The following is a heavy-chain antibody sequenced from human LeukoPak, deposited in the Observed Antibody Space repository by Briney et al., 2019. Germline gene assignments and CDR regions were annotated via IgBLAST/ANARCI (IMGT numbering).Heavy chain of an antibody. Sequence: PSETLSLTCAVYGGSFSGYYWSWIRQPPGKGLEWIGYIYYSGSTNYNPSLKSRVTISVDTSKNQFSLKLSSVTAADTAVYYCARLTIVGATRWFDPWGQGTLVTVSS. CDR3: ARLTIVGATRWFDP. CDR2: IYYSGST. CDR1: GGSFSGYY. D-gene: IGHD1-26*01. J-gene: IGHJ5*02. V-gene: IGHV4-59*08.